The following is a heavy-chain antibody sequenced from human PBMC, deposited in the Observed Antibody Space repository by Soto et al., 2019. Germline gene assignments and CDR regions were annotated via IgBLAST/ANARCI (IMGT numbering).Heavy chain of an antibody. CDR3: ARVRLGVTTRLFDY. CDR2: IKSKANSYIT. CDR1: GFTFSNAW. D-gene: IGHD6-25*01. V-gene: IGHV3-72*01. Sequence: GGSLRLSCAASGFTFSNAWMSWVRQAPGKGLEWVGRIKSKANSYITEYAAPVKGRFTISRDDSKNSLDLQMNSLKTEDTAVYYCARVRLGVTTRLFDYWGQGTLVTVSS. J-gene: IGHJ4*02.